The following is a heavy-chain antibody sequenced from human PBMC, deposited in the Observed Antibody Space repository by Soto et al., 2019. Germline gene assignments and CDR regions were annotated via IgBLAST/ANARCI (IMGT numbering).Heavy chain of an antibody. CDR2: IYPGDSDT. Sequence: GESRKISCKGSVYSFTNYWIGWVRQMPGKGLEWMGIIYPGDSDTRYSTSFQCQVTISADKSISTAHLQWSSLTASDTGMYYCARKDCSGDSWYSSDWFDPWGQGTLVTVSS. CDR3: ARKDCSGDSWYSSDWFDP. V-gene: IGHV5-51*01. J-gene: IGHJ5*02. CDR1: VYSFTNYW. D-gene: IGHD2-15*01.